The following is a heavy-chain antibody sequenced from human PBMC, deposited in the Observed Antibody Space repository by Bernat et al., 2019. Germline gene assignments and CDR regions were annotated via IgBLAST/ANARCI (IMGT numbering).Heavy chain of an antibody. V-gene: IGHV3-33*01. J-gene: IGHJ3*02. CDR3: ARDLIAVADFSDAVDI. CDR1: GFTFSSYG. Sequence: QVQLVESGGGVVQPGRSLRLSCAASGFTFSSYGMHWVRQAPGKGLEWVAVIWYDGSNKYYADSVKGRFTISRDNSKNTLYLQMNSLRAEDTAVYYCARDLIAVADFSDAVDIWGQGTMVTVSS. CDR2: IWYDGSNK. D-gene: IGHD6-19*01.